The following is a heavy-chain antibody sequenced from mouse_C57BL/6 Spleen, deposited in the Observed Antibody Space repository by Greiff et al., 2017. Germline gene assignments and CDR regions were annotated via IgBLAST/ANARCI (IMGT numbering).Heavy chain of an antibody. Sequence: QVQLQQSGPELVKPGASVKISCKASGYAFSSSWMNWVKQRPGKGLEWIGRIYPGDGDTNYNGKFKGKATLTADKSSSTAYMQLSSLTSEDSAVYFCASGGYLYAMDYWGQGTSVTVAS. J-gene: IGHJ4*01. D-gene: IGHD1-1*02. V-gene: IGHV1-82*01. CDR2: IYPGDGDT. CDR3: ASGGYLYAMDY. CDR1: GYAFSSSW.